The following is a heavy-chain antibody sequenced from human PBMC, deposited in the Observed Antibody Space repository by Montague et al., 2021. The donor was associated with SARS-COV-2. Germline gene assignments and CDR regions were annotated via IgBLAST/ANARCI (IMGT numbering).Heavy chain of an antibody. D-gene: IGHD3-10*01. CDR3: AHRRSGFYYFDY. CDR2: IDWDNDK. V-gene: IGHV2-70*12. Sequence: PALVKPTQTLTLTCTFSGFSLSSSGLSVTWIRQPPGKALEWLARIDWDNDKYYSTSLKTRLTISKDTSKNQVVLTVTNMDPVDTATYSCAHRRSGFYYFDYWGQGTLVTVSS. J-gene: IGHJ4*02. CDR1: GFSLSSSGLS.